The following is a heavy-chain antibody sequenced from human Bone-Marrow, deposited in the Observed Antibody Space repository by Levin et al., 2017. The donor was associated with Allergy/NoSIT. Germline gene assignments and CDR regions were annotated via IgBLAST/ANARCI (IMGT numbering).Heavy chain of an antibody. CDR2: ISWNSGSI. CDR1: GFTFDDYA. CDR3: VYGSGRTYYYYGMDV. J-gene: IGHJ6*02. Sequence: GGSLRLSCAASGFTFDDYAMHWVRQAPGKGLEWVSGISWNSGSIGYADSVKGRFTISRDNAKNSLYLQMNSLRAEDTALYYCVYGSGRTYYYYGMDVWGQGTTVTVSS. V-gene: IGHV3-9*01. D-gene: IGHD3-10*01.